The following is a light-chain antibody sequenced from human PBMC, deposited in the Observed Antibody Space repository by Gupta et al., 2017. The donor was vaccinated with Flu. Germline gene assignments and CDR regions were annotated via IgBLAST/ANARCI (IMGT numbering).Light chain of an antibody. V-gene: IGLV2-14*01. J-gene: IGLJ1*01. CDR2: EVT. CDR1: SSDVGGYDY. CDR3: SSYVRSTFFV. Sequence: QSALTQPASVSGSPGQSITISCTGTSSDVGGYDYVSWYQQHPGKAPKLMIFEVTNRPSGVSTRFSGSKPGNTASLTISGLQVEDEADYYCSSYVRSTFFVFGTGTKVTVL.